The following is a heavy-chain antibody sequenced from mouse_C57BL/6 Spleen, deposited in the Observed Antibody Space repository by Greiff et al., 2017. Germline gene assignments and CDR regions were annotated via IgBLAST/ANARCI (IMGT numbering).Heavy chain of an antibody. CDR3: ITTVAHYYAMDY. J-gene: IGHJ4*01. V-gene: IGHV1-15*01. CDR2: IDPETGGT. CDR1: GYTFTDYE. Sequence: QVQLQQSGAELVRPGASVTLSCKASGYTFTDYEMHWVKQTPVHGLEWIGAIDPETGGTAYNQKFKGKAILTADKSSSTAYMELRSLTSEDSAVYYCITTVAHYYAMDYWGQGTSVTVAS. D-gene: IGHD1-1*01.